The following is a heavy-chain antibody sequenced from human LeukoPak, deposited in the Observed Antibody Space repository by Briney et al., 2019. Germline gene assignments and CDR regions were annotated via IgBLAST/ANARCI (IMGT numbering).Heavy chain of an antibody. J-gene: IGHJ4*02. V-gene: IGHV3-30*04. CDR2: ISYDGSNK. CDR1: GFTFSSYA. D-gene: IGHD3-10*01. CDR3: ARVGFGESPFDY. Sequence: GGSLRLSCAASGFTFSSYAMHWVRQAPGKGLEWVAVISYDGSNKYYADSVKGRFTISRDNSKNTLYLQMNSLRAEDTAVYYCARVGFGESPFDYWGQGTLVTVPS.